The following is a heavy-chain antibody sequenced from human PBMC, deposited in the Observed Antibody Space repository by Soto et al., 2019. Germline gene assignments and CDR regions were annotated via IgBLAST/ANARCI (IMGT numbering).Heavy chain of an antibody. CDR1: GGSISSSSYY. J-gene: IGHJ4*02. CDR2: INHSGST. Sequence: SETLSLTCTVSGGSISSSSYYWGWIRQPPGKGLEWIGEINHSGSTNYNPSLKSRVTISVDTSKNQFSLKLSSVTAADTAVYYCARVGIAAAGIKVVTATKTIIDYWGQGTLVTVSS. V-gene: IGHV4-39*07. D-gene: IGHD6-13*01. CDR3: ARVGIAAAGIKVVTATKTIIDY.